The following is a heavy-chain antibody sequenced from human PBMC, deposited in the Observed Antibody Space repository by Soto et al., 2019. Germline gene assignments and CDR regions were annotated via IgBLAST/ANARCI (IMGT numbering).Heavy chain of an antibody. CDR2: INPNSGGT. V-gene: IGHV1-2*02. Sequence: ASVKVSCKASGYTFTGYYMHWVRQAPGQGLEWMGWINPNSGGTNYAQKFQGRVTMTRDTSISTAYMELSRLRSDDTAVYYRARDKYSSSSWGYYYYYGMDVWGQGTTVTVSS. D-gene: IGHD6-6*01. J-gene: IGHJ6*02. CDR1: GYTFTGYY. CDR3: ARDKYSSSSWGYYYYYGMDV.